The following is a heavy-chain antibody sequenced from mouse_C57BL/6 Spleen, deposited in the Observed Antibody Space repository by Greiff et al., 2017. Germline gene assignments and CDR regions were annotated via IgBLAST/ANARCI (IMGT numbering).Heavy chain of an antibody. V-gene: IGHV14-3*01. D-gene: IGHD1-1*01. CDR3: ARREFTTVVATDYYAMDY. CDR1: GFNIKNTS. Sequence: EVQRVESVAELVRPGASVKLSCTASGFNIKNTSMHWVKQRPEQGLEWIGRIDPANGNTKYAPKFQGKATITAAPSSNTPYLQISSVTSEDTAIYYCARREFTTVVATDYYAMDYWGQGTSVTVSS. CDR2: IDPANGNT. J-gene: IGHJ4*01.